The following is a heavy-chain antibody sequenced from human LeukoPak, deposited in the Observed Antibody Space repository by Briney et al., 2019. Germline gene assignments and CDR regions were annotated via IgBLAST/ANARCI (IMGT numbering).Heavy chain of an antibody. D-gene: IGHD3-3*01. V-gene: IGHV4-59*01. CDR1: GGSISTYY. J-gene: IGHJ6*03. CDR2: VYYTGIT. CDR3: AKYYDFWGGYFYLDV. Sequence: PSETLSLTCTVSGGSISTYYWSWIRQPPDKVLEWLGYVYYTGITDYDPSLKSRLTISVDTSKNHFSLKLSSVTAADTAVYYCAKYYDFWGGYFYLDVWGKGTSVSVSS.